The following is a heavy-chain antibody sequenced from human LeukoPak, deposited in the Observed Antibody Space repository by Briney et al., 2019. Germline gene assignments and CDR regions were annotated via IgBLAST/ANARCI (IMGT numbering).Heavy chain of an antibody. CDR2: ISSSGSTI. V-gene: IGHV3-48*03. J-gene: IGHJ4*02. CDR1: GFTFSSYE. CDR3: ARGNWNDGGDYFDY. D-gene: IGHD1-20*01. Sequence: GGSLRLSCAASGFTFSSYEMNWVRQAPGKGLEWVSYISSSGSTIYYADSVKGRFTISRDNAKNSLYLQMNSLRAEDTAVYYCARGNWNDGGDYFDYWGQGTLVTVSS.